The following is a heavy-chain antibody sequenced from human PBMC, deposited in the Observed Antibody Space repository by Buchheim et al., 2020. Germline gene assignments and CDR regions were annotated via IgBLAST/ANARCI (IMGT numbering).Heavy chain of an antibody. V-gene: IGHV3-20*01. J-gene: IGHJ6*02. D-gene: IGHD5-12*01. CDR2: VNWNGGST. CDR3: ARVSGSSSSWDYYNGMDV. CDR1: GFTIDDYG. Sequence: EVQVVESGGGVVRPGGSLRLSCEASGFTIDDYGMNWVRQAPGKGLEWVSGVNWNGGSTGYAGSVKGRFPISRENAKRCLYLQMNSLRAEDTALYHCARVSGSSSSWDYYNGMDVWGQGTT.